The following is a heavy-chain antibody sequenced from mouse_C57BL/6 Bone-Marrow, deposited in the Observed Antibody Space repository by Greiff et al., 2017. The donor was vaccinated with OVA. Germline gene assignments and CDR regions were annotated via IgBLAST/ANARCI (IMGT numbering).Heavy chain of an antibody. Sequence: QVQLQQPGAELVKPGASVKMSCKASGCTFTSYWITWVKQRPGQGLEWIGDIYPGSGSTNYNEKFKSKATLTVDTSSSTAYMQLSSLTSEDSAVYYCARRSSGYEVDYWGQGTTLTVSS. V-gene: IGHV1-55*01. CDR1: GCTFTSYW. CDR2: IYPGSGST. D-gene: IGHD3-2*02. J-gene: IGHJ2*01. CDR3: ARRSSGYEVDY.